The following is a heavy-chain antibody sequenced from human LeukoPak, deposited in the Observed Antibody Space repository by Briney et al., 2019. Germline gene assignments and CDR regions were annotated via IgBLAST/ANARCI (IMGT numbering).Heavy chain of an antibody. J-gene: IGHJ4*02. V-gene: IGHV3-23*01. CDR3: AKETGYRGYDYGDY. CDR2: ISGSGGST. D-gene: IGHD5-12*01. Sequence: GGSLRLSCAASGFTFSSYAMSWVREAPGKGLEWVSGISGSGGSTYYADSVKGRFTISRDNSKNTLYLQMNSLRAEDTAVYYCAKETGYRGYDYGDYWGQGTLVTVSS. CDR1: GFTFSSYA.